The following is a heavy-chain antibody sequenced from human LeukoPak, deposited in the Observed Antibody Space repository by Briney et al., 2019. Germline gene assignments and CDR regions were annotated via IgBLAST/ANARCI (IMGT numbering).Heavy chain of an antibody. CDR2: ISSSGSTI. J-gene: IGHJ4*02. CDR3: ARDLSLGYFDY. Sequence: GGSLRLSCAASGFTFSDYHMSWIRQAPGKGLEWVSYISSSGSTIYYADSVKGRFTISRDNAKNSLYLQMNSRRAEDTAVYYCARDLSLGYFDYWGQGTLVTVSS. D-gene: IGHD3-22*01. CDR1: GFTFSDYH. V-gene: IGHV3-11*04.